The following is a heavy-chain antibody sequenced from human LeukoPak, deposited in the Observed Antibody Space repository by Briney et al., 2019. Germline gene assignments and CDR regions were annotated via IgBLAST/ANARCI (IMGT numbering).Heavy chain of an antibody. CDR3: ARIRGYDTTRDAFNI. CDR1: GDSISSEYF. Sequence: SETLSLTCSVSGDSISSEYFWGWIRQPPGKGLEYIGTIHHGGNTYYNPSLQSRLTISLDTSKNQFSLQVYSVTAADTAVYFCARIRGYDTTRDAFNIWGQGTMVTVSS. CDR2: IHHGGNT. V-gene: IGHV4-38-2*02. J-gene: IGHJ3*02. D-gene: IGHD3-3*01.